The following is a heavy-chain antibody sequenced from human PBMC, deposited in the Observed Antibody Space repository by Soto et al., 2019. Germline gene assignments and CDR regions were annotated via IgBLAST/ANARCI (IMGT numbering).Heavy chain of an antibody. J-gene: IGHJ6*02. CDR1: GYTFTSYG. V-gene: IGHV1-58*02. CDR2: IVVGSGNT. Sequence: ASVKVSCKASGYTFTSYGISWVRQAPGQGLEWIGWIVVGSGNTNYAQKFQERVTITRDMSTSTAYMELSSLRSEDTAVYYCAAAPRYDFWSGYFPTMDVWGQGTTVTVSS. D-gene: IGHD3-3*01. CDR3: AAAPRYDFWSGYFPTMDV.